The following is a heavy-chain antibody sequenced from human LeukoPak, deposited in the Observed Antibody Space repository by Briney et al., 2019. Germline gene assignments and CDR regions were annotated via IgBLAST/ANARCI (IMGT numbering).Heavy chain of an antibody. V-gene: IGHV3-33*01. J-gene: IGHJ4*02. CDR1: GFTFSTYG. D-gene: IGHD2-2*01. CDR3: AREGGYCSNTSCYAGGLEK. Sequence: GSLRLSCTASGFTFSTYGMHWVRQAPGKGLEWVAVIWYDGSKKFHADSMKGRFTISRDNSRKTLFLQMDSLRAEDTAVYYCAREGGYCSNTSCYAGGLEKWGQGTLVTVSS. CDR2: IWYDGSKK.